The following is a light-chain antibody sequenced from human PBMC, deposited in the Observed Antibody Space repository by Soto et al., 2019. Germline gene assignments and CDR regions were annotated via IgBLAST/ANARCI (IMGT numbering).Light chain of an antibody. Sequence: EIVLTQSPATLSVSPGERATLSCRASQSVSRNLGWYQQKPGQTPRLLIYGASTRASGIPARFSGSGSGTELTLTISSLQSEDFAVYFCQQYDDWPPTFGQGTKVEIK. CDR1: QSVSRN. J-gene: IGKJ1*01. V-gene: IGKV3-15*01. CDR3: QQYDDWPPT. CDR2: GAS.